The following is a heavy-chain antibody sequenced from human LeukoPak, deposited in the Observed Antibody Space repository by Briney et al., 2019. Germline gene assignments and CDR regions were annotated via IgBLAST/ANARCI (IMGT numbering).Heavy chain of an antibody. Sequence: GGSLRLSCAASGFTFSSYWMSWVRQAPGKGLEWVANIKQDGSEKYYVDSVKGRFTISRDNAKNSLYLQMNSLRAEDTAVYYCARESRITIFGVVSDAFDIWGQGTMVTVSS. V-gene: IGHV3-7*01. CDR2: IKQDGSEK. CDR1: GFTFSSYW. D-gene: IGHD3-3*01. J-gene: IGHJ3*02. CDR3: ARESRITIFGVVSDAFDI.